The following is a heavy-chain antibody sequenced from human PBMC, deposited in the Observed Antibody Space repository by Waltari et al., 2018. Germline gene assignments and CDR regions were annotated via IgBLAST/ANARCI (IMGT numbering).Heavy chain of an antibody. D-gene: IGHD2-21*02. CDR3: TKDRGGDFDI. Sequence: QLVESGGGLVRPGGSLRLSCAASGFTLSIYSMNWVRQAPGRGLEWLSVIGSSGSHVYYADSVKGRFTISRDNANNSLFLQMITLRAEDTAVYYCTKDRGGDFDIWGQGTMVTVSS. V-gene: IGHV3-21*06. CDR1: GFTLSIYS. CDR2: IGSSGSHV. J-gene: IGHJ3*02.